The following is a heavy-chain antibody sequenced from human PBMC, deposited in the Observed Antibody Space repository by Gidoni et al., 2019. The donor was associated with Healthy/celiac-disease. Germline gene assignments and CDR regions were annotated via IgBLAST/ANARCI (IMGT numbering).Heavy chain of an antibody. CDR1: GGSISSYY. Sequence: QVQLQESGPGLVKPSETLSLTCTVSGGSISSYYWSWIRQPPGKGLERIGYIYYSGSTNYNPSLKSRVTISVDTSKNQFSLKLSSVTAADTAVYYCAREYQLPHHPANWFDPWGQGTLVTVSS. D-gene: IGHD2-2*01. J-gene: IGHJ5*02. CDR3: AREYQLPHHPANWFDP. CDR2: IYYSGST. V-gene: IGHV4-59*01.